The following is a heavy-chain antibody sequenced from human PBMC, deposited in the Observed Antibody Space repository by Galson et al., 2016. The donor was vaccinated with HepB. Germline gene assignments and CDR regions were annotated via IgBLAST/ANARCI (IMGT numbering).Heavy chain of an antibody. D-gene: IGHD3-3*01. Sequence: SLRLSCAASDSIVSNAWMNWVRQAPGKGLEWVAHIKSRPDGGTTGYAAPVHDRFTVSREDSGYTVYLQMNRLKAEDTAVYYCTTEVTVFGEVTSFWGQGTMVTVSS. CDR2: IKSRPDGGTT. CDR1: DSIVSNAW. CDR3: TTEVTVFGEVTSF. V-gene: IGHV3-15*07. J-gene: IGHJ3*01.